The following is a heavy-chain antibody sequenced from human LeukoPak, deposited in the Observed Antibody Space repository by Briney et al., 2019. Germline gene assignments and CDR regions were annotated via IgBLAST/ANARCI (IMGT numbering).Heavy chain of an antibody. CDR3: ARDTGGIAAAGVPDY. J-gene: IGHJ4*02. Sequence: PGGSLRLSCAASGFTFSSYWMSWVRQAPGKGLEWVANIKQDGSEKYYVDSVKGRFTISRDNAKNSLYLQMNSLRAEDTAVYYCARDTGGIAAAGVPDYWGQGTLVTVSS. V-gene: IGHV3-7*01. CDR1: GFTFSSYW. D-gene: IGHD6-13*01. CDR2: IKQDGSEK.